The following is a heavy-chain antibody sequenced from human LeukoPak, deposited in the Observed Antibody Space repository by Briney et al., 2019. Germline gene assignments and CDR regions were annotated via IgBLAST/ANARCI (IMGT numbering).Heavy chain of an antibody. Sequence: SETLSLTCAVYGGSFSGYYWSWIRQPPGKGLEWIGEINHSGSTNYNPSLKSRVTISVDTSKNQFSLKLSSVTAADTAVYYCARGQWGISPRTPFDYWGQGTLVTVSS. CDR1: GGSFSGYY. CDR2: INHSGST. D-gene: IGHD3-16*01. J-gene: IGHJ4*02. V-gene: IGHV4-34*01. CDR3: ARGQWGISPRTPFDY.